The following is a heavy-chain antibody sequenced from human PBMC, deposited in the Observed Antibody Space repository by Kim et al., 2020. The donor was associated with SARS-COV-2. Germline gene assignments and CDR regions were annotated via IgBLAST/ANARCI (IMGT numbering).Heavy chain of an antibody. V-gene: IGHV3-30*04. CDR3: AREDPETFDI. CDR2: ISYDGSNK. CDR1: GLTFSSYA. J-gene: IGHJ3*02. Sequence: GGSLRLSCAASGLTFSSYAMHWVRQAPGKGLEWVAVISYDGSNKYYADSVKGRFTISRDNSKNTLYLQMNSLRAEDTAVYYCAREDPETFDIWGQGTMVTVSS.